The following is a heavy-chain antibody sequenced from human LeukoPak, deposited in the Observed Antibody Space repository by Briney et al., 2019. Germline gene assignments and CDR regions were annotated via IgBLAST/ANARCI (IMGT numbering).Heavy chain of an antibody. CDR2: ISWNSGSI. J-gene: IGHJ4*02. CDR3: AKDIGLEDGGYFDY. D-gene: IGHD3-10*01. V-gene: IGHV3-9*03. Sequence: GGSLRLSCAASGFTVSSNYMSWVRQAPGKGLEWVSGISWNSGSIGYADSVKGRFTISRDNAKNSLYLQMNSLRAEDMALYYCAKDIGLEDGGYFDYWGQGTLVTVSS. CDR1: GFTVSSNY.